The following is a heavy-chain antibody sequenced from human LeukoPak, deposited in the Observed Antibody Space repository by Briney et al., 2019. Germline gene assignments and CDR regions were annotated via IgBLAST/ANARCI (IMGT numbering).Heavy chain of an antibody. V-gene: IGHV4-59*01. CDR3: ARFGLQMTTVTAAFDY. J-gene: IGHJ4*02. CDR2: IYYSGST. CDR1: GGSISSYY. D-gene: IGHD4-17*01. Sequence: SETLSLTCTVSGGSISSYYWSWIRQPPGKGLEWIGYIYYSGSTNYNPSLKSRVTISVDTSKNQFSLKLSSVTAADTAVYYCARFGLQMTTVTAAFDYWGQGTLSPSPQ.